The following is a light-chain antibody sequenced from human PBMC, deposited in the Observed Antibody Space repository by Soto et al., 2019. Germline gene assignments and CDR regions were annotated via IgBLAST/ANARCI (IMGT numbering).Light chain of an antibody. Sequence: DIVLTQSPGTLSLSPGERATLSCRASHSVSRTYLAWYQQKPGQAPRLLIFGASDRATGTPDRFSGSGSGTDFTLTISRLEPEDSAVYYCQQFDDSVTFGQGTRL. CDR1: HSVSRTY. CDR2: GAS. V-gene: IGKV3-20*01. CDR3: QQFDDSVT. J-gene: IGKJ5*01.